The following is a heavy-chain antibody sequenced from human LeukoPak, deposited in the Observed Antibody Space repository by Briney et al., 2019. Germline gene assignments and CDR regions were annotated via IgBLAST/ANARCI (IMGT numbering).Heavy chain of an antibody. CDR3: ARAGDRSGDAYAEFDY. CDR2: IYYTGTT. CDR1: GDSMTGYY. V-gene: IGHV4-59*01. Sequence: PSETLSLTCSVSGDSMTGYYWSWIRQPPGKGLEWIGYIYYTGTTNYNPSLKSRVTISVDTSKNQFSLRLTSVTAADTAVYYCARAGDRSGDAYAEFDYWGPGTLDSLSS. J-gene: IGHJ4*02. D-gene: IGHD2-21*02.